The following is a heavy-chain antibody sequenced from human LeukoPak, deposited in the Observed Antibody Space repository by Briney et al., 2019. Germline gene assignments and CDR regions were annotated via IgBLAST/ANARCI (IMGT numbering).Heavy chain of an antibody. V-gene: IGHV4-59*01. Sequence: SETLSLTCTVSGGSISSYYWSWIRQPPGKGLEWIGYIYDSGSTNYNPSLESRVAISVDTSKNQFSLWLSSVTAADTAVYYCARDGVASSGYYYFDYWGQGTLVTVSS. CDR3: ARDGVASSGYYYFDY. CDR1: GGSISSYY. D-gene: IGHD3-22*01. J-gene: IGHJ4*02. CDR2: IYDSGST.